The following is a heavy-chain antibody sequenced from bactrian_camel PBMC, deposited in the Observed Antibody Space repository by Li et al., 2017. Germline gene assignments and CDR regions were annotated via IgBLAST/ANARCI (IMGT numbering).Heavy chain of an antibody. CDR2: INSGGGNL. V-gene: IGHV3S40*01. CDR3: SNGGVSDSLIAWYLFGY. D-gene: IGHD6*01. Sequence: DVQLVESGGGLVQPGGSLRLSCAPSGFIFSNYAMSWVRQAPGKGLEWVSTINSGGGNLYYSDSVRGRFTISRDNAKNTVNLRLNGLKTEDMAMYYCSNGGVSDSLIAWYLFGYWGQGTQVTVS. J-gene: IGHJ6*01. CDR1: GFIFSNYA.